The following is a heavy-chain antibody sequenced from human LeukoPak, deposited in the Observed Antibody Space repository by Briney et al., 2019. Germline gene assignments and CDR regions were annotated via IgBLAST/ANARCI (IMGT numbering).Heavy chain of an antibody. J-gene: IGHJ4*02. Sequence: GGSLRLSCAASGFTLSSYAMSWVRQAPGKGLEWVSSISASGGGTYYADSVKGRFTISRDTSKNTLYLQMNSLRAEDTAVYYCAPLAATTDYWGQGALVTGSS. CDR1: GFTLSSYA. D-gene: IGHD5-12*01. CDR2: ISASGGGT. V-gene: IGHV3-23*01. CDR3: APLAATTDY.